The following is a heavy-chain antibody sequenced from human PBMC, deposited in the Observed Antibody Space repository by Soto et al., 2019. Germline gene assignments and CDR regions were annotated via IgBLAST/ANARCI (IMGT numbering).Heavy chain of an antibody. CDR3: EKGLGEEDGKLYGGSGMDV. CDR1: GFTFSRYA. V-gene: IGHV3-30-3*01. J-gene: IGHJ6*02. D-gene: IGHD2-15*01. CDR2: ISYDGSNK. Sequence: GGSLRLSCAAPGFTFSRYAMHWVRQAPGKGLEWVAVISYDGSNKYYADSVKGRFTISRDNSKNTLYLQMNSLRAEDTAVYYCEKGLGEEDGKLYGGSGMDVWGQGTTVTVSS.